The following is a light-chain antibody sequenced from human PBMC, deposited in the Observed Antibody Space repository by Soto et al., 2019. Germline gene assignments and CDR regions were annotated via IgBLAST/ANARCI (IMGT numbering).Light chain of an antibody. Sequence: EIVLTQSPGTLSLSPGERATLSCSASQSVSSSYLAWYQQTPGQAPRLLVYDTSYRATGVPDRFSGSGSGTDFTLTISRLEPEDSAVYYCQQYDSSPWTFGQGTKVDI. V-gene: IGKV3-20*01. CDR2: DTS. J-gene: IGKJ1*01. CDR3: QQYDSSPWT. CDR1: QSVSSSY.